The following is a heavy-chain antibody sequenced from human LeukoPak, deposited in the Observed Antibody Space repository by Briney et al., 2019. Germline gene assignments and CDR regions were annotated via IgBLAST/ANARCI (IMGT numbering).Heavy chain of an antibody. CDR2: IYTSGST. CDR1: GGSISSGSYY. CDR3: ARDIVVVPAVPRGGYNWFDP. J-gene: IGHJ5*02. D-gene: IGHD2-2*01. V-gene: IGHV4-61*02. Sequence: PSETLSLTCTVSGGSISSGSYYWSWIRQPAGKGLEWIGRIYTSGSTNYNPSLKSRVTISVDTSKNQFSLKLSSVTAADTAVYYCARDIVVVPAVPRGGYNWFDPWGQGTLVTVSS.